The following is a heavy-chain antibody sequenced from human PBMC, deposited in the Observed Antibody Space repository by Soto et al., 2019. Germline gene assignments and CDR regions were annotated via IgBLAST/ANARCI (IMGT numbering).Heavy chain of an antibody. J-gene: IGHJ6*02. D-gene: IGHD3-22*01. CDR2: ISYNGSNK. V-gene: IGHV3-30*18. CDR1: GFTFSSYG. CDR3: AKGVXXXGMDV. Sequence: GGSLRLSCAASGFTFSSYGMHWVRQAPGKGLEWVAVISYNGSNKYYADSVKGRFTISRDNSKNTLYLQMNSLRAEDTAVYYCAKGVXXXGMDVWGQGTTVXXSS.